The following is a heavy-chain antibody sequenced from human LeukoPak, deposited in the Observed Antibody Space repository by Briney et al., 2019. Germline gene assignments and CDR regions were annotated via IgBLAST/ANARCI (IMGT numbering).Heavy chain of an antibody. J-gene: IGHJ4*02. Sequence: PETLSLTCTVSGGSISSYYWSWIRQPPGKGLEWIGYIYYSGSTNYNPSLKSRVTISVDTSKNQFSLKLSSVTAADTAVYYCASYYYDSSGYYLDYWGQGTLVTVSS. CDR2: IYYSGST. CDR1: GGSISSYY. CDR3: ASYYYDSSGYYLDY. V-gene: IGHV4-59*01. D-gene: IGHD3-22*01.